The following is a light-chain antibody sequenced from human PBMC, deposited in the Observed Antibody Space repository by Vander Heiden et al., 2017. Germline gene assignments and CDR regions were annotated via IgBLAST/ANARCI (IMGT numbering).Light chain of an antibody. J-gene: IGLJ1*01. CDR3: YSAADNSCYV. V-gene: IGLV3-27*01. CDR2: KDS. Sequence: SYELTQPSSVSVSPGQTARITCSGDVLAKKYALWFQQKPGQAPVLVIYKDSERPSGIPERFSGSSSGTTVTLTISGAQVEDEADYYCYSAADNSCYVFGTGTKVTVL. CDR1: VLAKKY.